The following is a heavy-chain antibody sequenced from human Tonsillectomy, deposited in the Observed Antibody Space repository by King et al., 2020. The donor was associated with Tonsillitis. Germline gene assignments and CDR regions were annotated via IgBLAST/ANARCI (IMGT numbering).Heavy chain of an antibody. CDR1: GFTFSSYD. V-gene: IGHV3-13*01. J-gene: IGHJ3*02. Sequence: LQLVQSGGGLVQPGGSLRLSCAASGFTFSSYDMHWVRQATGKGLEWVSAIGTAGDTNYPGSVKGRFTISRENAKNSLYLQMNSLRAEDTAVYYCVADYYDSSGYYYSSGDFDIWGQGTMVTVSS. CDR2: IGTAGDT. D-gene: IGHD3-22*01. CDR3: VADYYDSSGYYYSSGDFDI.